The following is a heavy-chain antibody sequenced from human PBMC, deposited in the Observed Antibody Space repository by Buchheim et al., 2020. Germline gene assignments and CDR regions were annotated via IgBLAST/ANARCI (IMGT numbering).Heavy chain of an antibody. Sequence: QVQLQQWGAGLLKPSETLSLTCAVYGGSFSGYYWSWIRQPPGKGLEWIGEINHSGSTNYNPSLKSRVTISVDTSKNQFSLKLSSVTAADTAVYYCARESFEYSSSSPLYYYYYYMDVWGKGTT. D-gene: IGHD6-6*01. V-gene: IGHV4-34*01. J-gene: IGHJ6*03. CDR2: INHSGST. CDR1: GGSFSGYY. CDR3: ARESFEYSSSSPLYYYYYYMDV.